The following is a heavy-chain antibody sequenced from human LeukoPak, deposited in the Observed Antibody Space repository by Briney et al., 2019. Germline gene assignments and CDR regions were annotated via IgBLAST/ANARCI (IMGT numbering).Heavy chain of an antibody. CDR2: ISPSGGST. Sequence: ASVKVSCKAFGYTFTSNYMHWVRQAPGQGPEWMGVISPSGGSTTYAQKLQGRVTMTRDMSTSTVYMELSSLRSEDTAVYYCARGHGHGAFDIWGQGTMVTVSS. V-gene: IGHV1-46*01. J-gene: IGHJ3*02. CDR3: ARGHGHGAFDI. CDR1: GYTFTSNY.